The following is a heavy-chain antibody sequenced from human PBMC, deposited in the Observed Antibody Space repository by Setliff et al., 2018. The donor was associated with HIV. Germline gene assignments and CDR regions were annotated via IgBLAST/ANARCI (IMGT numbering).Heavy chain of an antibody. CDR3: ARQGGGRPYFFYMDV. D-gene: IGHD3-16*01. Sequence: SETLSLTCTVSGGSISTYYWSWIRQPPGKGLEWIGYIYYSGSSNYNPSRKSRVTMSLDTSKNQFSLSLNSVTAADTAVYYCARQGGGRPYFFYMDVWGEGTTVTVSS. V-gene: IGHV4-59*01. CDR1: GGSISTYY. J-gene: IGHJ6*03. CDR2: IYYSGSS.